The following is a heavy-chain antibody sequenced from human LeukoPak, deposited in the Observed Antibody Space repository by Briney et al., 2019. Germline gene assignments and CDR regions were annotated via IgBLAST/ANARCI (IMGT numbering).Heavy chain of an antibody. D-gene: IGHD7-27*01. J-gene: IGHJ6*02. CDR2: IYYSGST. Sequence: SETLSHTCTVSGGSISSYYWSWIRQPPGKGLEWIGYIYYSGSTNYNPSLKSRVTISVDTSKNQFSLKLSSVTAADTAVYYCAVAPWAGMDVWGQGTTVTVSS. V-gene: IGHV4-59*01. CDR1: GGSISSYY. CDR3: AVAPWAGMDV.